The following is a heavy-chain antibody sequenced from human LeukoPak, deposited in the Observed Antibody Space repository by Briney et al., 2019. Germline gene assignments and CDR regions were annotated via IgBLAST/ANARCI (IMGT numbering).Heavy chain of an antibody. CDR2: IYYGGST. J-gene: IGHJ5*02. CDR1: GGSISSYY. CDR3: ARTYYYGSGKFDP. D-gene: IGHD3-10*01. Sequence: PSETLSLTCTVSGGSISSYYWSWIRQPPGKGLEWIGYIYYGGSTNYNPSLKSRVTISVDTSKNLFSLKLSSVTAADAAVYYCARTYYYGSGKFDPWGQGTLVTVSS. V-gene: IGHV4-59*01.